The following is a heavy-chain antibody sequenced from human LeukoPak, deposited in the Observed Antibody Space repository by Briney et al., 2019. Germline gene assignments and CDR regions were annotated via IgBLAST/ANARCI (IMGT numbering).Heavy chain of an antibody. CDR3: ARDFYDSSGYPYGY. V-gene: IGHV1-18*01. J-gene: IGHJ4*02. Sequence: TSVTVSCKASGYTFTSYGISWVRQTPGQGLEWMGWISAYNGNTNYAQKLQGRVTMTTDTSTSTAYMELRSLRSDDTAVYYCARDFYDSSGYPYGYWGQGTLVTVSS. D-gene: IGHD3-22*01. CDR2: ISAYNGNT. CDR1: GYTFTSYG.